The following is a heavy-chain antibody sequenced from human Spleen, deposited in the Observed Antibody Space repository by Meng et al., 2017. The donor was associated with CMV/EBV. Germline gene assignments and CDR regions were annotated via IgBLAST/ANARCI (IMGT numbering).Heavy chain of an antibody. J-gene: IGHJ5*02. D-gene: IGHD2-2*01. CDR3: ARSEFCATTSCSLGPFDP. CDR2: IYPGDSET. V-gene: IGHV5-51*06. Sequence: GESLKISCKGSGYSFTSHWIGWVRQRPGKGLEWMGIIYPGDSETRYSPSFHGQVSISVDRSVSTAYLQWTSLKASDTAIYYCARSEFCATTSCSLGPFDPWGQGTLVTVSS. CDR1: GYSFTSHW.